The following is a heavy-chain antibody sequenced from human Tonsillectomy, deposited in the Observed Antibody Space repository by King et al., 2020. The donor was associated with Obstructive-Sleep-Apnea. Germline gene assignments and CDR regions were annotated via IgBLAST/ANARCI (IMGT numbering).Heavy chain of an antibody. V-gene: IGHV3-23*04. CDR3: AKDLNINYLNGYFDL. D-gene: IGHD5-24*01. J-gene: IGHJ2*01. CDR1: GFTFSNYA. Sequence: VQLVESGGGLVQPGGSLRLSCAASGFTFSNYAMSWVRQAPGEGLEWVSGIVGSGGTTYYADSVKGRFTISRDNSESTLYLQVNSVRAEDTALYYCAKDLNINYLNGYFDLWGRGTLVTVSA. CDR2: IVGSGGTT.